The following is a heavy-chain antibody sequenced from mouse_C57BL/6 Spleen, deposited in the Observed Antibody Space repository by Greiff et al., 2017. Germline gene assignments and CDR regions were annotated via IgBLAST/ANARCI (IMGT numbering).Heavy chain of an antibody. J-gene: IGHJ1*03. CDR3: ARSDTTVVARGYFDV. CDR1: GYTFTSYW. Sequence: VQLQQPGAELVKPGASVKMSCKASGYTFTSYWITWVKQRPGQGLEWIGDIYPGSGSTNYNEKFKSKATLTVDTSSSTAYMQLSSLTSEDSAVYYCARSDTTVVARGYFDVWGTGTTVTVSS. CDR2: IYPGSGST. D-gene: IGHD1-1*01. V-gene: IGHV1-55*01.